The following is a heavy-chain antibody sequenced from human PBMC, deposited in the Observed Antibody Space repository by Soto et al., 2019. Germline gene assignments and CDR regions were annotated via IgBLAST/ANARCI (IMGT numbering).Heavy chain of an antibody. V-gene: IGHV1-69*14. CDR2: IIPIFGTA. CDR1: GGTFSSYA. CDR3: SSDRRSGRTEWSRW. Sequence: QVQLVQSGAEVKKPGSSVKVSCKASGGTFSSYAISWVRQAPGQGLEWMGGIIPIFGTANYAQKFQGRVTSTADKSASAAYMELSSLSSEDTAVYYCSSDRRSGRTEWSRWWGQGTLVTVSS. D-gene: IGHD1-26*01. J-gene: IGHJ4*02.